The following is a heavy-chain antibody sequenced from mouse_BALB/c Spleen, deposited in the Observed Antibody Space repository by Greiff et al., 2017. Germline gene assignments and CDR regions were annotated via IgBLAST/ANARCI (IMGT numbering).Heavy chain of an antibody. CDR3: ARDLMITRVYYAMDY. D-gene: IGHD2-4*01. CDR1: GFSLTSYG. CDR2: IWAGGST. J-gene: IGHJ4*01. Sequence: QVQLQQSGPGLVAPSQSLSITCTVSGFSLTSYGVHWVRQPPGKGLEWLGVIWAGGSTNYNSALMSRLSISKDNSKSQVFLKMNSLQTDDTAMYYCARDLMITRVYYAMDYWGQGTSVTVSS. V-gene: IGHV2-9*02.